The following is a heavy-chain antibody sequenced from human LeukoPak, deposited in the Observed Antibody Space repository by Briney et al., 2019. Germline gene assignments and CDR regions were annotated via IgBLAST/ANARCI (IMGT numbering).Heavy chain of an antibody. Sequence: TSETLSLTCTVSGGSISSSSYYWGWIRQPPGKGLEWIGSIYYSGSTSYNPSLKSRDTISVDTSKTQFSLKLSSVTAADTAVYYCARWNYYDSSGYYLSHFDYWGQGTLVTVSS. J-gene: IGHJ4*02. CDR2: IYYSGST. CDR1: GGSISSSSYY. V-gene: IGHV4-39*01. CDR3: ARWNYYDSSGYYLSHFDY. D-gene: IGHD3-22*01.